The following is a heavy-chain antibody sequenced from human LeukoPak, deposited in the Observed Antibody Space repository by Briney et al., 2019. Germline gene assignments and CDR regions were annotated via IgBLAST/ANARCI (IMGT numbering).Heavy chain of an antibody. CDR2: ISWNTNFV. CDR1: GLDSEFIFVDYA. J-gene: IGHJ3*02. CDR3: AKGGPRRVDAIDI. Sequence: GGSLRLSCAASGLDSEFIFVDYAVYWVRQAPGRGLERVSYISWNTNFVGYAVSVKGRFSMSRDNAKSSVYLQKNSLRVEGTGLYFCAKGGPRRVDAIDIWGQGTVVTVSS. V-gene: IGHV3-9*01.